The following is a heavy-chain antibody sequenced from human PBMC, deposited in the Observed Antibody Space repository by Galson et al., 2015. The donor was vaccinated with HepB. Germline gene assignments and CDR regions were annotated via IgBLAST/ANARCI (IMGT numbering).Heavy chain of an antibody. CDR3: AREGLNWGNLDV. Sequence: PQGLPCAAAGFTFSDYYRGWLRQAPGKGLEWVYYISGSSSHTNNADSVKGRFTISRDNAKNSLYLRMNSLRAEDTAVYYCAREGLNWGNLDVWGQGTTVTVSS. D-gene: IGHD3-16*01. V-gene: IGHV3-11*06. J-gene: IGHJ6*02. CDR2: ISGSSSHT. CDR1: GFTFSDYY.